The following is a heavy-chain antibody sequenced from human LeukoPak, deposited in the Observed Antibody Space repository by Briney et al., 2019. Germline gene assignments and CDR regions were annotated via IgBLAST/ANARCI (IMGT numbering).Heavy chain of an antibody. Sequence: SQTLSLTCTVSGGSISSGGYYWSWIRQHPGKGLEWIGYIYYSGSTYYNPSLKSRVTISVDTSKNQFSLKLSSVTAADTAVYYCARLYYYGSGSYYYYFDHWGQGTLVTVSS. V-gene: IGHV4-31*03. CDR1: GGSISSGGYY. J-gene: IGHJ4*02. D-gene: IGHD3-10*01. CDR2: IYYSGST. CDR3: ARLYYYGSGSYYYYFDH.